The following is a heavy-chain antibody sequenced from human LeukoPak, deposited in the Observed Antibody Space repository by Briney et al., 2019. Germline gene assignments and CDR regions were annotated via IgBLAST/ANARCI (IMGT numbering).Heavy chain of an antibody. CDR2: INPTGDST. CDR1: GYTLTELS. D-gene: IGHD2-2*01. V-gene: IGHV1-46*01. Sequence: ASVKVSCKVSGYTLTELSMHWVRQAPGQGLEWMGIINPTGDSTSYAQKFQARVTMTRDTSTNTVYMELSSLRSEDTAVYYCARHPSPQLHHFDYWGQGTLVTVSS. J-gene: IGHJ4*02. CDR3: ARHPSPQLHHFDY.